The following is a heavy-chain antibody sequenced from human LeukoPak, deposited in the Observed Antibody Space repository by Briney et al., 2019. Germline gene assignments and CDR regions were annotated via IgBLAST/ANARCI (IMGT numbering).Heavy chain of an antibody. CDR3: ARDRDFWSGYYADY. J-gene: IGHJ4*02. Sequence: GGSLRLSCAASGFTFSDYYMSWIRQAPGKGLEWVSYISSSGSTIYYADSVKGRFTISRDNAKDSLYLQMNSLRAEDTAVYYCARDRDFWSGYYADYWGQGTLVTVSS. V-gene: IGHV3-11*01. CDR2: ISSSGSTI. CDR1: GFTFSDYY. D-gene: IGHD3-3*01.